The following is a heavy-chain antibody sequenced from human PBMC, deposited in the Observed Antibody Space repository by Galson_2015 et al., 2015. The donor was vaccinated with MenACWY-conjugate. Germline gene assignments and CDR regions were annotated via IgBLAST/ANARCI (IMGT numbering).Heavy chain of an antibody. CDR3: ARGGGAAKEFDY. CDR1: GFTFSDYD. D-gene: IGHD2-15*01. V-gene: IGHV3-11*01. CDR2: ISSGGSSI. J-gene: IGHJ4*02. Sequence: SLRLSCSASGFTFSDYDMSWCRQAPGKGLEWVSYISSGGSSINHAEFVKGRFTISRDNAKNSQYLQLNSLRAEDTAVYYCARGGGAAKEFDYWGQGTLVTVSS.